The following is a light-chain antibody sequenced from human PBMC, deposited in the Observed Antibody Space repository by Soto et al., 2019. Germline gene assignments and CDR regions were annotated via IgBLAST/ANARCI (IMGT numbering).Light chain of an antibody. CDR1: SGHINYA. CDR3: QTWGTGIETV. CDR2: VSSDGSH. Sequence: QSVLTQSPSASASLGASVKLTCTLSSGHINYAIAWHQQQPEKGPRYLMKVSSDGSHNKGDGIPDRFSGSSSGAERYLTISSLQSEDEADYYCQTWGTGIETVFGGGTKLNVL. J-gene: IGLJ3*02. V-gene: IGLV4-69*01.